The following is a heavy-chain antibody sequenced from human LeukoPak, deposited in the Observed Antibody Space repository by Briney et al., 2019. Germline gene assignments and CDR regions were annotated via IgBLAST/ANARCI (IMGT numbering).Heavy chain of an antibody. Sequence: SGPTLVKPTQTLTLTCTFSGFSLSTSGVGVGWIRQPPGKALEWLALIYWDEDKRYSPSLKSRLTITKDTSKNQVVLTMTNMDPVDTATYYCALSLGATTVREFDYWGQGTLVTVSS. V-gene: IGHV2-5*02. D-gene: IGHD1-26*01. CDR3: ALSLGATTVREFDY. J-gene: IGHJ4*02. CDR1: GFSLSTSGVG. CDR2: IYWDEDK.